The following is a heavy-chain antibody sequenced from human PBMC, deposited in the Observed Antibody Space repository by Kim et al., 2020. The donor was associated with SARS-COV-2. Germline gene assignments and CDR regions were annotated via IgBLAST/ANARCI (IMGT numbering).Heavy chain of an antibody. CDR1: GYTFTSYY. CDR2: INPSGGST. J-gene: IGHJ6*02. D-gene: IGHD3-16*02. V-gene: IGHV1-46*01. Sequence: ASVKVSCKASGYTFTSYYMHWVRQAPGQGLEWMGIINPSGGSTSYAQKFQGRVTMTRDTSTSTVYMELSSLRSEDTAVYYCARDVTLPPTNYDYVWGSYRTRGRVDYYGMDVWGQGTTVTVSS. CDR3: ARDVTLPPTNYDYVWGSYRTRGRVDYYGMDV.